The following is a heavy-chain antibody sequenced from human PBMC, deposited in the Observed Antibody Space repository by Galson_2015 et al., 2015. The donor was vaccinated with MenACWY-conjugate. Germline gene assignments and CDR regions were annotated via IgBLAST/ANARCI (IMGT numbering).Heavy chain of an antibody. Sequence: SLRLSCAASGFTFSSYAMSWVRQAPGKGLEWVSAISGSGGSTYYADSVKGRFTISRDNSKNTLYLQMNSLRAEDTAVYYCAKSGQPPDYFDYWGQGTLVTVSS. J-gene: IGHJ4*02. D-gene: IGHD5-12*01. CDR2: ISGSGGST. CDR3: AKSGQPPDYFDY. V-gene: IGHV3-23*01. CDR1: GFTFSSYA.